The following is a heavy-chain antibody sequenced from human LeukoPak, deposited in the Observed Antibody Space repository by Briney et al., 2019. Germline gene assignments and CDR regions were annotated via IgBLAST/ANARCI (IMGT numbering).Heavy chain of an antibody. J-gene: IGHJ5*01. CDR3: ASSPSGSSSRWFDS. Sequence: SETLSLTCAVSGGSISITNWWSWVRQSPGKGLEWLGEIYHSGTTNYNPSLRSRVTLSVDKSKNQFSLKLNSVTAADTAVYYCASSPSGSSSRWFDSRGQGTLVTVSS. V-gene: IGHV4-4*02. CDR1: GGSISITNW. CDR2: IYHSGTT. D-gene: IGHD1-26*01.